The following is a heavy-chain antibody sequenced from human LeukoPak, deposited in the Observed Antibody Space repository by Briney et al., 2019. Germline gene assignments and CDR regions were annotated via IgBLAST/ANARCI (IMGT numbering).Heavy chain of an antibody. CDR2: IYYSGST. Sequence: PSETLSLTCTVSGGSISSGGYYWSWLRQHPGKGLEWIGYIYYSGSTYYNPSLKSRVNISVDTSKNQFSLKLSSVTAADTAVYYCARVGPSYDFWSGYYTDYYYGMDVWGQGTTVTVSS. CDR1: GGSISSGGYY. V-gene: IGHV4-31*03. CDR3: ARVGPSYDFWSGYYTDYYYGMDV. J-gene: IGHJ6*02. D-gene: IGHD3-3*01.